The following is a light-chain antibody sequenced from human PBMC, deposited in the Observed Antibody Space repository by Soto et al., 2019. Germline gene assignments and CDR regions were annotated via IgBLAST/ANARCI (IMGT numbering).Light chain of an antibody. CDR3: SSMEDSCHGV. CDR2: CNN. J-gene: IGLJ3*02. V-gene: IGLV1-44*01. Sequence: QSVLTQPASASGTPGQRVTISCSGSSSDIGSYTVNWYQQLPGTAPTLLIYCNNQRPSVVPDRFSGSSSGTSSPLTISVLQAEDEAYYYCSSMEDSCHGVFGGGTQLTVL. CDR1: SSDIGSYT.